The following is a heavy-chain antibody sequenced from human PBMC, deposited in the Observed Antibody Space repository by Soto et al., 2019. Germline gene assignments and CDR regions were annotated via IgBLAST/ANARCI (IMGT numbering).Heavy chain of an antibody. CDR3: AKDKRSRYSSGWLGDYFDY. V-gene: IGHV3-23*01. Sequence: EVQLLESGGGLVQPGGSLRLSCAASGFTFSSYAMSWVRQAPGKGLEWVSAISGSGGSTYYADSVKGRFTISRDNSKNTLYLQMNSLRAEDTAVYYCAKDKRSRYSSGWLGDYFDYWGQGTLVTVSS. D-gene: IGHD6-19*01. CDR1: GFTFSSYA. CDR2: ISGSGGST. J-gene: IGHJ4*02.